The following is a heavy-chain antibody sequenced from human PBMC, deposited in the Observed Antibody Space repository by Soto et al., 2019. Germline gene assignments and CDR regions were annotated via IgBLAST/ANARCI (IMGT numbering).Heavy chain of an antibody. J-gene: IGHJ6*02. CDR3: ARRGDSYGFYGMDV. Sequence: SETLSLTCTVSGGSIRSSSYYWGWIRQPPGKGLEWIGSIYYSGSTYYNPSLKSRVTISVDTSKNQFSLKLSSVTAADTAVYYCARRGDSYGFYGMDVWGQGTTVTSP. D-gene: IGHD5-18*01. CDR1: GGSIRSSSYY. CDR2: IYYSGST. V-gene: IGHV4-39*01.